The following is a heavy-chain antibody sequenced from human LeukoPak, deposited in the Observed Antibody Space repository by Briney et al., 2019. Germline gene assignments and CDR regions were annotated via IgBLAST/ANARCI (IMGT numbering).Heavy chain of an antibody. V-gene: IGHV1-69*13. Sequence: SVKVSCKASGGTFSSYAISWVRQAPGQGLEWMGGIIPIFGTANYAQKFQGRVTITADESTSTAYMELSSLRSEDTAVYYCAREPRKYHDSSADFDYWGQGTLVTVSS. D-gene: IGHD3-22*01. CDR1: GGTFSSYA. CDR2: IIPIFGTA. CDR3: AREPRKYHDSSADFDY. J-gene: IGHJ4*02.